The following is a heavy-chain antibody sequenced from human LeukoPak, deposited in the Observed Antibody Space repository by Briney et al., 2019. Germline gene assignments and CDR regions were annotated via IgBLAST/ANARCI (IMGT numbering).Heavy chain of an antibody. D-gene: IGHD6-13*01. CDR3: ARGGIAAAGDAFDI. CDR1: GYTFSSYD. CDR2: MNPNIGNT. V-gene: IGHV1-8*01. J-gene: IGHJ3*02. Sequence: ASVKVSCKASGYTFSSYDINWVRQATGQGLEWMGWMNPNIGNTGYAQKFQGRVTITADESTSTAYMELSSLRSEDTAVYYCARGGIAAAGDAFDIWGQGTMVTVSS.